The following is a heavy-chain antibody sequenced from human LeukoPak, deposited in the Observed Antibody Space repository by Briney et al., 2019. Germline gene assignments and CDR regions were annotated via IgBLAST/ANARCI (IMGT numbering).Heavy chain of an antibody. V-gene: IGHV1-18*01. CDR1: GYTFTSFG. Sequence: ASVKASCKASGYTFTSFGISWVRQAPGQGLEWMGWISAYSGNTNYAQNFQGRVTMTTDTSTRTAYMELRSLRSDDTAVYFCVRGGGPRVIVTVDLDYWGQGTLVTVSS. CDR3: VRGGGPRVIVTVDLDY. D-gene: IGHD2/OR15-2a*01. CDR2: ISAYSGNT. J-gene: IGHJ4*02.